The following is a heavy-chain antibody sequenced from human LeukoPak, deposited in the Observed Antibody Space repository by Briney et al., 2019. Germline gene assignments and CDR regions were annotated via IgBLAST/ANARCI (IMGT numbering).Heavy chain of an antibody. CDR2: ISSSSSYI. D-gene: IGHD1-26*01. Sequence: GGSLRLSCAASGFTFSSYSMNWVRQAPGKGLEWVSSISSSSSYIYYADSVKGRFTISRDNAKNSLYLQMDSLRAEDTAVYYCASQGGSYYGYAFDIWGQGTMVTVSS. V-gene: IGHV3-21*01. CDR3: ASQGGSYYGYAFDI. CDR1: GFTFSSYS. J-gene: IGHJ3*02.